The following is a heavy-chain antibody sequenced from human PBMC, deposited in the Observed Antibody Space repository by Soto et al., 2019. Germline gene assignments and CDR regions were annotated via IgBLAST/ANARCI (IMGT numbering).Heavy chain of an antibody. V-gene: IGHV4-59*01. Sequence: SEARSLTCTVSGGSISTYYWSWIRQPPGKGLEWIGYIYYSGSTNYNPSLKSRFTISVDTSKNQFSLKLSSVTAADTAVYYCAWSFSRCVSGCFHSCGQGPLGTVSS. CDR3: AWSFSRCVSGCFHS. D-gene: IGHD3-16*01. J-gene: IGHJ5*01. CDR2: IYYSGST. CDR1: GGSISTYY.